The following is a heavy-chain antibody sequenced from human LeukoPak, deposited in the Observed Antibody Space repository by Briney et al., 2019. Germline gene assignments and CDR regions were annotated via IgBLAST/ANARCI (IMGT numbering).Heavy chain of an antibody. CDR2: INHSGST. CDR1: GGSLSGHS. J-gene: IGHJ5*02. CDR3: ARVETIFGVVLNNWFDP. Sequence: SETLSLTCTVSGGSLSGHSWSWIRQPPGKGLEWIGEINHSGSTNYNPSLKSRVTISVDTSKNQFSLKLSSVTAADTAVYYCARVETIFGVVLNNWFDPWGQGTLVTVSS. D-gene: IGHD3-3*01. V-gene: IGHV4-34*01.